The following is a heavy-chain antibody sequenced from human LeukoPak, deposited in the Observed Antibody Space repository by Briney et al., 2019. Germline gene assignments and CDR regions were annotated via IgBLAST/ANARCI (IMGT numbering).Heavy chain of an antibody. Sequence: SETLSLTCSVSGDSISGYLWNWVRQSVGKGLQWIGRVYVSERSYYNPSLKSRVTMSLDTSKNQFSLKLSSVTAADTAVYYCARDRSGYYRDSSSGFYPRGYYFDYWGQGTLVTVSS. J-gene: IGHJ4*02. V-gene: IGHV4-4*07. CDR2: VYVSERS. CDR1: GDSISGYL. CDR3: ARDRSGYYRDSSSGFYPRGYYFDY. D-gene: IGHD3-22*01.